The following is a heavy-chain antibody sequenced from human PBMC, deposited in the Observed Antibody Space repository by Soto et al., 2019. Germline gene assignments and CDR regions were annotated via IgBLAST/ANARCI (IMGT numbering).Heavy chain of an antibody. J-gene: IGHJ6*02. CDR3: ARSTSRAPNYYYYGMDV. D-gene: IGHD2-2*01. CDR1: GGTFSSYT. Sequence: QVQLVQSGAEVKKPGSSVKVSCKASGGTFSSYTISWVRQAPGQGLEWMGRIIPILGIANYAQKFQGRVTITADKSTSTAYMELSSLRSEDTAVYYCARSTSRAPNYYYYGMDVWGQGTTVTVSS. CDR2: IIPILGIA. V-gene: IGHV1-69*02.